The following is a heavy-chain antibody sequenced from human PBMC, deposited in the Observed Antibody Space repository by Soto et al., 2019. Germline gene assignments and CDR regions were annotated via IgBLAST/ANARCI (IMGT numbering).Heavy chain of an antibody. D-gene: IGHD6-6*01. V-gene: IGHV3-23*01. CDR3: AKSGVFGAAPPGGYYYYYYMDV. CDR1: GFTFSSYA. J-gene: IGHJ6*03. CDR2: ISGSGGST. Sequence: GGSLRLSCAASGFTFSSYAMSWVRQAPGKGLEWVSAISGSGGSTYYADSVKGRFTISRDNSKNTLYLQMNSLRAEDTAVYYCAKSGVFGAAPPGGYYYYYYMDVWGKGTTVTVSS.